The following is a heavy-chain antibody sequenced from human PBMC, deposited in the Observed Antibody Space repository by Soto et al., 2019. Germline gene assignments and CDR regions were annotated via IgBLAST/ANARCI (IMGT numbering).Heavy chain of an antibody. CDR3: ARGSSWYDY. CDR1: GFTFSGHY. J-gene: IGHJ4*02. Sequence: GGSLRLSCAASGFTFSGHYMDWVRQAPGKGLEWVGRTRNKANSYTTEYAASVKGRFTISRDDSKNSLYPQMNSLKTEDTAVYYCARGSSWYDYWGQGTLVTVSS. CDR2: TRNKANSYTT. D-gene: IGHD6-13*01. V-gene: IGHV3-72*01.